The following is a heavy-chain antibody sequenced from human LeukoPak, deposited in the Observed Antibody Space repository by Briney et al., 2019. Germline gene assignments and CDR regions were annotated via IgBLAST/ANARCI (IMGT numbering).Heavy chain of an antibody. V-gene: IGHV4-4*07. D-gene: IGHD5-12*01. CDR3: ARGDSGYDFGL. Sequence: SETLSLTCTVSGGSISSYFWSWIRQPAGKGLEWIGRIYRSANTHYNPSLKSRVSMSVDTFKNQFSLKLSSVTAADTAVYFCARGDSGYDFGLWGQGTLVTVSS. CDR2: IYRSANT. J-gene: IGHJ5*02. CDR1: GGSISSYF.